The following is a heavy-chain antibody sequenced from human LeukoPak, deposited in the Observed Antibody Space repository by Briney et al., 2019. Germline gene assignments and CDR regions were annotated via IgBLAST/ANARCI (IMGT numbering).Heavy chain of an antibody. CDR3: ARDTPLRFLEWLNYYYYYMDV. CDR1: GFTFSSYS. J-gene: IGHJ6*03. V-gene: IGHV3-21*01. Sequence: GGSLRLSCAASGFTFSSYSMNWVRQAPGKGLEWVSSISSSSSYIYYADSVKGRFTISRDNAKNSLYLQMNSLRAEDTAVYYCARDTPLRFLEWLNYYYYYMDVWGKGTTVTVSS. D-gene: IGHD3-3*01. CDR2: ISSSSSYI.